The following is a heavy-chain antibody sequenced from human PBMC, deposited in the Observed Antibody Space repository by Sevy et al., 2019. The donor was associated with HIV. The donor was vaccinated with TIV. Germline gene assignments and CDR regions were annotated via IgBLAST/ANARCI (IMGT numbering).Heavy chain of an antibody. CDR1: GGSFSGYY. CDR3: ARAPPVVVVPGAPSWFDP. Sequence: SETLSLTCAVYGGSFSGYYWNWIRQSPGKGLEWIGEINPSGSTHYNPSLKSRVTISVDTSKNRFPLRLNSVTAADTAVYYCARAPPVVVVPGAPSWFDPWGQGTLVTVSS. J-gene: IGHJ5*02. CDR2: INPSGST. V-gene: IGHV4-34*01. D-gene: IGHD2-2*01.